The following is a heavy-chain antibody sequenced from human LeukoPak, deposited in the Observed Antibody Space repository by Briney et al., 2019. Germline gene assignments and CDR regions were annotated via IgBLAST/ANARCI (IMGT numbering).Heavy chain of an antibody. CDR1: GGSFSGYY. V-gene: IGHV4-59*10. CDR2: IYSNGST. D-gene: IGHD6-6*01. Sequence: KPSETLSLTCAVYGGSFSGYYWSWIRQPPGKGLEWIGRIYSNGSTNYNPSPKSRVTMSVDESKNQFSLKLSSVTAADTAVYYCARNIAARRGQKNWFDPWGQGTLVTVSS. CDR3: ARNIAARRGQKNWFDP. J-gene: IGHJ5*02.